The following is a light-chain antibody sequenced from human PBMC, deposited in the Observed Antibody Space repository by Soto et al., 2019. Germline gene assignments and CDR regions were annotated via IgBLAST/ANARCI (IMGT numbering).Light chain of an antibody. CDR1: QSISTY. Sequence: DLQMTQSPSSLSASVGDRVTITCRASQSISTYLNWYQQKPGEAPKLLIYAATSLQRGVPPRFSGSGSGTDFTLTIRSLQPEDSATYYCQQSYKTPRTFGQGTKLEIK. CDR3: QQSYKTPRT. V-gene: IGKV1-39*01. J-gene: IGKJ2*01. CDR2: AAT.